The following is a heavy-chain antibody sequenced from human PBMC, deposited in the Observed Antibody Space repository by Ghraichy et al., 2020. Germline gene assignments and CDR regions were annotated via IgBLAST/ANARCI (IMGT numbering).Heavy chain of an antibody. D-gene: IGHD2-2*01. V-gene: IGHV3-23*01. J-gene: IGHJ4*02. Sequence: GESLNISCSSSGFTFSSYAITWVRQAPGKGLEWVSAISGSGGSTYYADSVKGRFTISRDNSKNTLYLQMNSLRAEDTAVYYCALVPIDYWGQGTLVTVSS. CDR1: GFTFSSYA. CDR2: ISGSGGST. CDR3: ALVPIDY.